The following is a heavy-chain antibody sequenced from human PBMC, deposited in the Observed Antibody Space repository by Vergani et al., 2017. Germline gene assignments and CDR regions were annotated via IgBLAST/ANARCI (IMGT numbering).Heavy chain of an antibody. D-gene: IGHD6-19*01. CDR3: AKDHGSGWSYYFDY. V-gene: IGHV3-9*01. CDR2: ISLNSGSI. CDR1: GFTFDDYA. Sequence: EVQLVESGGGLVQPGRSLRLSCAASGFTFDDYAMHWVRQAPGKGLEWVSGISLNSGSIGYADSVKGRFTISRDNAKNSLYLQMNSLRAEDTALYYCAKDHGSGWSYYFDYWGQGTLVTVSS. J-gene: IGHJ4*02.